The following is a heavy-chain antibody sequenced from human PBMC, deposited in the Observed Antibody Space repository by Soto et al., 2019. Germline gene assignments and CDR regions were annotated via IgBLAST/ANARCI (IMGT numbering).Heavy chain of an antibody. Sequence: LSLTFTVSGVSISSDGSYWSWIRQHPVKGLEWIGYIYYSGSTYYNPSLKSRVTISVDTSKNQFSLKLSSVTAADTAVYYCARGENYDFWSNDHQGGTFHIWGQVTMVTVSS. CDR3: ARGENYDFWSNDHQGGTFHI. CDR2: IYYSGST. J-gene: IGHJ3*02. CDR1: GVSISSDGSY. D-gene: IGHD3-3*01. V-gene: IGHV4-31*03.